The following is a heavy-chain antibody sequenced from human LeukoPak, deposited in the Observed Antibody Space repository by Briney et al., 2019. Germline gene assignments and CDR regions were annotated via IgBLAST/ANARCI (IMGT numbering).Heavy chain of an antibody. CDR3: AREVGYCSGGSCYSYFDY. CDR1: GGSISSYY. J-gene: IGHJ4*02. V-gene: IGHV4-59*13. Sequence: SETLSLTCSVSGGSISSYYWSWIRQPPGKGREGMGYIYYSGSTNYNASLTNRVTISVDTSKNQFSLKLSSVTAADTAVYYCAREVGYCSGGSCYSYFDYWGQGTLVTVSS. D-gene: IGHD2-15*01. CDR2: IYYSGST.